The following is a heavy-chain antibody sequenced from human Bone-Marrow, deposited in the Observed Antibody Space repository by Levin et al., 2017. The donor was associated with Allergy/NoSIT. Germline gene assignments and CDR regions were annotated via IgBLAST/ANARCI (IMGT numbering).Heavy chain of an antibody. CDR3: ARGSGYTSGWYPSAGPFEVFGI. J-gene: IGHJ3*02. D-gene: IGHD6-19*01. V-gene: IGHV3-30*03. CDR1: GFTFSNFG. Sequence: GGSLRLSCTVSGFTFSNFGLHWVRRAPGKGLDWVAVISSDGNNEHFGDTIMGRFTISRDNSKNTLFLHMSSLRPDDTAVDYCARGSGYTSGWYPSAGPFEVFGIWGQGALVTVSS. CDR2: ISSDGNNE.